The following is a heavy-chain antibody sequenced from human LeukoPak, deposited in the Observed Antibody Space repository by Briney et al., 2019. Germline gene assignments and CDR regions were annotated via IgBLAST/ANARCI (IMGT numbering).Heavy chain of an antibody. J-gene: IGHJ6*03. Sequence: GASVKVSCKVSGYTLTELSMHWVRQAPGKGLEWMGGFDPEDGETIYAQKFQGRVTMTEDTSTDTAYMELSSLRSEDTAVYYCARDPQEYSSSPGPYYYMDVWGKGTTVTVSS. CDR2: FDPEDGET. D-gene: IGHD6-6*01. CDR3: ARDPQEYSSSPGPYYYMDV. V-gene: IGHV1-24*01. CDR1: GYTLTELS.